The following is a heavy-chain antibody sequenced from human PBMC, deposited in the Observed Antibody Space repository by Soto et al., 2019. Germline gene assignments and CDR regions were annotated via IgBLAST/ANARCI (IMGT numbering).Heavy chain of an antibody. CDR1: GGSISDGYY. CDR3: ARRDRSGFSYGLDN. Sequence: QVQLQASGPGLVKPSQTLSLTCTVSGGSISDGYYLSWIRQHPGKVLEGIGSISDSGSPSYNPSLKCRRTISGDTSNNKFSLNLRSVTAADTAVYDCARRDRSGFSYGLDNWGQGTLVTVDS. D-gene: IGHD3-22*01. CDR2: ISDSGSP. J-gene: IGHJ4*02. V-gene: IGHV4-31*03.